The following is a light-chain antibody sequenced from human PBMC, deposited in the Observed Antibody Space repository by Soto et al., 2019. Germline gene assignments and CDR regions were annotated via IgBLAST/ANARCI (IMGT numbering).Light chain of an antibody. CDR2: GNS. CDR1: SSNIGAGYD. V-gene: IGLV1-40*01. J-gene: IGLJ3*02. Sequence: QSVLTQPPSVSGAPGQRVTISCTGSSSNIGAGYDVHWYQQLPGTAPKPLIYGNSNRPSGVPDRFSGSKSGTSASLAITGLQAEDEADYYCQSYDSAWVFSGGTKLTVL. CDR3: QSYDSAWV.